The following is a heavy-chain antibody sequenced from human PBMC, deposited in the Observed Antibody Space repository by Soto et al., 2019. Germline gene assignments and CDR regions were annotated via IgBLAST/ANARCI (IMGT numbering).Heavy chain of an antibody. CDR2: ISYDGSNK. Sequence: PGGSLRLSCAASGFTFSSYGMHWVRQAPGKGLEWVAVISYDGSNKYYADSVKGRFTISRDNSKNTLYLQMNSLRAEDTAVYYCAKDLAYCGGDCCPAYYYYGMDVWGQGTTVTVSS. CDR1: GFTFSSYG. V-gene: IGHV3-30*18. J-gene: IGHJ6*02. D-gene: IGHD2-21*02. CDR3: AKDLAYCGGDCCPAYYYYGMDV.